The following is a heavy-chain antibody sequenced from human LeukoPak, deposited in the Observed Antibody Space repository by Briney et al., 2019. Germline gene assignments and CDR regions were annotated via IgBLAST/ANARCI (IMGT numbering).Heavy chain of an antibody. CDR1: GYSFTSYW. CDR2: IYPGDSDT. V-gene: IGHV5-51*01. CDR3: ARHPTRDYDFWSGSTREAFDI. J-gene: IGHJ3*02. D-gene: IGHD3-3*01. Sequence: GESLKISCKGSGYSFTSYWIGWVRQMPGKGLEWMGIIYPGDSDTRYSPSFQGQVTISADKSISTAYLQWSSLKASDTAMYYCARHPTRDYDFWSGSTREAFDIWGQGTMVTVSS.